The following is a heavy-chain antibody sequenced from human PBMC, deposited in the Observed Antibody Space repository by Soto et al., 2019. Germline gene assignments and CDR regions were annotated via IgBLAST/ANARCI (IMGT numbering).Heavy chain of an antibody. Sequence: GGSLRLSCEDSGFIFSDHAMSWVRQAPGKGLERVSAISGNGIATYYADSVKGRCTISRDNSKNTLYLQMNRLRADDTAVYYCARDAISMVRGTNNWFDPWGQGTLVTVSS. CDR2: ISGNGIAT. CDR1: GFIFSDHA. CDR3: ARDAISMVRGTNNWFDP. D-gene: IGHD3-10*01. J-gene: IGHJ5*02. V-gene: IGHV3-23*01.